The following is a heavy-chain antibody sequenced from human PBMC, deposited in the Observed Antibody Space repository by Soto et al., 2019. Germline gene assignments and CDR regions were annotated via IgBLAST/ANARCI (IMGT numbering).Heavy chain of an antibody. CDR3: VRWLVVVLMLYGIYYGMDV. CDR2: ISSSSSYI. CDR1: GFTFSSYS. D-gene: IGHD2-8*01. V-gene: IGHV3-21*01. Sequence: GGSLRLSCAASGFTFSSYSMNWVRQAPGKGLKWVSSISSSSSYIYYADSVKGRFTISGDNAKNSLYLQMNSLRAEDPAVYYCVRWLVVVLMLYGIYYGMDVWGHGTRVTVSS. J-gene: IGHJ6*02.